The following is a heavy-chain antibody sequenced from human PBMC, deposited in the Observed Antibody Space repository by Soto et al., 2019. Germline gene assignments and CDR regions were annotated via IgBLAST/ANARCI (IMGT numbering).Heavy chain of an antibody. CDR2: MKPDGSEK. Sequence: EVQLVESGGGLVQPGGSLRLSCAASGFTFGSYWMSWVRQAPGKGLEWVANMKPDGSEKYYVASVKGRFTISRDNARNSVFLQMNSLRAEDTALYYCARDWLVVAPAAERFHFDSWGRGTLVAVSS. D-gene: IGHD2-2*01. CDR1: GFTFGSYW. J-gene: IGHJ4*02. CDR3: ARDWLVVAPAAERFHFDS. V-gene: IGHV3-7*01.